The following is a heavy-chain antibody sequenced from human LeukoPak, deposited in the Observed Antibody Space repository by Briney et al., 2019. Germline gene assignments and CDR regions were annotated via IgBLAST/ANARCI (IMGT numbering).Heavy chain of an antibody. CDR1: GFTFSTSW. V-gene: IGHV3-7*01. CDR2: INPDGSTI. CDR3: ARDSGYNAFDI. J-gene: IGHJ3*02. D-gene: IGHD5-12*01. Sequence: PGGSLRLSCAASGFTFSTSWMTRVRQAPGKGLDWLGNINPDGSTINYVDSVKGRFTFSRDNAKNSLYLQMNSLRAEDTAVFYCARDSGYNAFDIWGQGTMVTVSS.